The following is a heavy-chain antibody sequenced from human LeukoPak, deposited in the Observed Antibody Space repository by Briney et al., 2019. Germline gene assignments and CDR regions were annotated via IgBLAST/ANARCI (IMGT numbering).Heavy chain of an antibody. CDR1: GYTLTELS. V-gene: IGHV1-24*01. CDR3: ATDVTATSSDAFDI. CDR2: FDPEDGET. Sequence: ASVKVSYKVSGYTLTELSMHWVRQAPGKGLEWMGGFDPEDGETIYAQKFQGRVTMTEDTSTDTAYMELSSLRSEDTAVYYCATDVTATSSDAFDIWGQGTMVTVSS. D-gene: IGHD2-21*02. J-gene: IGHJ3*02.